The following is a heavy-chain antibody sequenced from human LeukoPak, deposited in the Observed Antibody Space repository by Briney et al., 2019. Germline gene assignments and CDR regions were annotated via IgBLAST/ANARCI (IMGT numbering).Heavy chain of an antibody. D-gene: IGHD3-10*01. Sequence: GASVKVSCKASGYTFSSYGISWVRQAPGQGLEWMGWNSTYNSNTNYAQKLQGRVTMTTDTSTSTAYMELRSLRSDDTAVYYCARDNRGSLGAFDIWGQGTMVTVSS. CDR3: ARDNRGSLGAFDI. V-gene: IGHV1-18*01. CDR2: NSTYNSNT. CDR1: GYTFSSYG. J-gene: IGHJ3*02.